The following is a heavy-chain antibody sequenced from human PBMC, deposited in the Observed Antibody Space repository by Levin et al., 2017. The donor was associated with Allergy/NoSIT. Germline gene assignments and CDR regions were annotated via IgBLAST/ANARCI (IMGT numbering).Heavy chain of an antibody. J-gene: IGHJ5*02. D-gene: IGHD2-2*01. CDR1: GGSFSGYY. CDR2: INHSGST. CDR3: ARGRVVVPAARWLGWFDP. Sequence: SQTLSLTCAVYGGSFSGYYWSWIRQPPGKGLEWIGEINHSGSTNYNPSLKSRVTISVDTSKNQFSLKLSSVTAADTAVYYCARGRVVVPAARWLGWFDPWGQGTLVTVSS. V-gene: IGHV4-34*01.